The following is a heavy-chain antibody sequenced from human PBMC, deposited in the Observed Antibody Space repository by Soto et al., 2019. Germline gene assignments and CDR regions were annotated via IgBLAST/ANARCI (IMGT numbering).Heavy chain of an antibody. D-gene: IGHD3-3*01. V-gene: IGHV4-31*03. CDR3: ARDPRSAYYHDH. CDR1: GGSISSVAYF. J-gene: IGHJ4*02. Sequence: QVQLQESGPGLVKPSQTLSLTCSVSGGSISSVAYFWSWIRQHPGRGLEWIGYVYYSGSTYYNPSLTSRVTISIDTSKNQFSLNLSSVTAADTAVYYCARDPRSAYYHDHWVQGTLVTVSS. CDR2: VYYSGST.